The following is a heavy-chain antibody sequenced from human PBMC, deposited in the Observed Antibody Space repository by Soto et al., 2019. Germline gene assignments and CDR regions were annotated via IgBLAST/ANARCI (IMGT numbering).Heavy chain of an antibody. Sequence: ASVKVSYKASGYTFTSYGISWVRQAPGQGLEWMGWISAYNGNTNYAQKLQGRVTMTTDTSTSTAYMELRSLRSDDTAVYYCARVMEPDCSGGSCSNWDAFDIWGQGTMVTVSS. CDR1: GYTFTSYG. J-gene: IGHJ3*02. D-gene: IGHD2-15*01. CDR2: ISAYNGNT. V-gene: IGHV1-18*01. CDR3: ARVMEPDCSGGSCSNWDAFDI.